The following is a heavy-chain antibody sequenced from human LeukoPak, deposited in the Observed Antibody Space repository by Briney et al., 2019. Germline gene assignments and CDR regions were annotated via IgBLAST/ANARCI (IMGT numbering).Heavy chain of an antibody. D-gene: IGHD6-6*01. J-gene: IGHJ6*02. CDR2: ISRSSSYI. V-gene: IGHV3-21*01. CDR3: ARDLISSSSEHYYGMDV. Sequence: KAGGSLRLSCAASGFTFSSYSMNWVRQAPGKGLEWVSSISRSSSYIYYADSVKGRFTISRDNAKNSLYLQMNSLRAEDTAVYYCARDLISSSSEHYYGMDVWGQGTTVTVAS. CDR1: GFTFSSYS.